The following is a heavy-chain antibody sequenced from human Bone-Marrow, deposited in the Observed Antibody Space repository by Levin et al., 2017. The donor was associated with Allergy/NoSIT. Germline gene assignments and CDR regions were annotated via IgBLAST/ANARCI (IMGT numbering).Heavy chain of an antibody. V-gene: IGHV3-74*01. J-gene: IGHJ4*02. CDR1: GFTFSKYW. CDR2: ASDDGSNR. CDR3: ASEWSGWATFDY. Sequence: GGSLRLSCAASGFTFSKYWMHWVRQAPGKGLEWVARASDDGSNRGYVDSVKGRFTISRDNAKNTVFLQMSSLRAEDTAVYYCASEWSGWATFDYWGQGAVVTVSS. D-gene: IGHD3-3*01.